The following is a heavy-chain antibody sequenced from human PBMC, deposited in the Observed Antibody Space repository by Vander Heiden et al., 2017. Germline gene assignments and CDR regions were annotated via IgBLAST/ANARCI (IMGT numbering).Heavy chain of an antibody. Sequence: QVQLVQSGAEVKKPGSSVKVSCKASGGTFSSYAISWVRQAPGQGLEWMGGIIPIFGTANYAQKVQGRVTITADKSTSTAYMEMRRMRSEDTAVYYFAIDRGSRWTRLGPWGQGTMVTVFS. D-gene: IGHD6-13*01. CDR2: IIPIFGTA. J-gene: IGHJ4*02. CDR1: GGTFSSYA. CDR3: AIDRGSRWTRLGP. V-gene: IGHV1-69*06.